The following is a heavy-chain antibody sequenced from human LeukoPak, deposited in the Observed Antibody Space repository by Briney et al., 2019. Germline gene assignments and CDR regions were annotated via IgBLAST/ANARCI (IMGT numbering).Heavy chain of an antibody. CDR3: GMSGDRVPLQDDVFDV. J-gene: IGHJ3*01. CDR2: IYPGDSGP. D-gene: IGHD1-26*01. CDR1: GYSFTSYC. Sequence: GESLKISCKVSGYSFTSYCIAWVRQMPGKGLEWMGIIYPGDSGPTYSPSFQGQVTISDDKSINTAYLQWSSLQASDTAMYYCGMSGDRVPLQDDVFDVWGQGTMVTVST. V-gene: IGHV5-51*01.